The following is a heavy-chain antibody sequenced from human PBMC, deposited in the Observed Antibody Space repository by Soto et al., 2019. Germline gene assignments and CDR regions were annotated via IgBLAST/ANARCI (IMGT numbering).Heavy chain of an antibody. CDR3: ARLRVDGDYIYYYYYMDV. CDR2: IYYSGST. CDR1: GGSISSYY. Sequence: PSETLSLTCTVSGGSISSYYWSWIRQPPGKGLEWIGYIYYSGSTNYNPSLKSRVTISVDTSKNQFSLKLSSVTAADTAVYYCARLRVDGDYIYYYYYMDVWGKGTTVTVSS. J-gene: IGHJ6*03. D-gene: IGHD4-17*01. V-gene: IGHV4-59*08.